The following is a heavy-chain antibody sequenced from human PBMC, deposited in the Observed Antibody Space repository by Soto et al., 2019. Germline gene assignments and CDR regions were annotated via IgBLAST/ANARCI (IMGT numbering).Heavy chain of an antibody. J-gene: IGHJ6*02. CDR3: AKKVPAALRLYCFFGLDV. Sequence: PSETLSLTCAVSGASISSDNRWTWVRQPPGEGLEWIGEISQSGTTKYNPSLASRVTISVDKSKNQFSLRLTSMTAADTAVYYCAKKVPAALRLYCFFGLDVWGQGTTVTVSS. CDR1: GASISSDNR. CDR2: ISQSGTT. D-gene: IGHD2-15*01. V-gene: IGHV4-4*02.